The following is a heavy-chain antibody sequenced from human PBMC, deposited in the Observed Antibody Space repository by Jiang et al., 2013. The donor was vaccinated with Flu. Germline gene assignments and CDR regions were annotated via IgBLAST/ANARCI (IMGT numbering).Heavy chain of an antibody. CDR1: GDSVSTNNAG. CDR2: TYYRSKWYT. D-gene: IGHD2-2*01. V-gene: IGHV6-1*01. Sequence: QTLSLTCAISGDSVSTNNAGWHWIRQSPSRGLEWLGRTYYRSKWYTDYAVSLKSRIITNSDTSKNQFSLQPNSVAPEDTALYYCARGYKYAYDYWGQGILVTVSS. J-gene: IGHJ4*02. CDR3: ARGYKYAYDY.